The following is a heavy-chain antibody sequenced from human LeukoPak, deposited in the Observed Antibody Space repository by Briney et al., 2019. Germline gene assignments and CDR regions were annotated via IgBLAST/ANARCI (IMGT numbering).Heavy chain of an antibody. D-gene: IGHD1-26*01. CDR2: IFYSGKT. Sequence: SETLSLTCSVSGVSITSSSYYWGWIRQPPGKGLEWIGNIFYSGKTYYNPSLKSRVTISVDTSKNQFSLKLSSVTAADTAVYYCARGIVGATRRSDFDYWGQGTLVTVSS. CDR1: GVSITSSSYY. V-gene: IGHV4-39*07. J-gene: IGHJ4*02. CDR3: ARGIVGATRRSDFDY.